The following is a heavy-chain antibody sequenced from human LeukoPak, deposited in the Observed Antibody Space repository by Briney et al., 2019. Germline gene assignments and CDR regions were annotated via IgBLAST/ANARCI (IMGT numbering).Heavy chain of an antibody. J-gene: IGHJ3*02. CDR1: GNSISNYA. CDR3: AGGYYDSSGYYSRAREDDAFDI. CDR2: IIPIFGTA. V-gene: IGHV1-69*13. D-gene: IGHD3-22*01. Sequence: ASVKVSCKASGNSISNYAVSWVRQAPGQGFEWMGGIIPIFGTADYAQKFQGRVTITADESTSTAYMELSSLRSEDTAVYYCAGGYYDSSGYYSRAREDDAFDIWGQGTMVTVSS.